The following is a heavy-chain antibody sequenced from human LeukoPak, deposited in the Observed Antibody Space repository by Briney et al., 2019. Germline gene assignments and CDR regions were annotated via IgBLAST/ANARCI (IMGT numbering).Heavy chain of an antibody. Sequence: EASVKVSCKASGGTFSSYAISRVRQAPGQGLEWMGGIIPIFGTANYAQKFQGRVTITADESTSTAYMELSSLRSEDTAVYYCARVPVDTAMVKGDFFDYWGQGTLVTVSS. CDR3: ARVPVDTAMVKGDFFDY. D-gene: IGHD5-18*01. V-gene: IGHV1-69*13. J-gene: IGHJ4*02. CDR1: GGTFSSYA. CDR2: IIPIFGTA.